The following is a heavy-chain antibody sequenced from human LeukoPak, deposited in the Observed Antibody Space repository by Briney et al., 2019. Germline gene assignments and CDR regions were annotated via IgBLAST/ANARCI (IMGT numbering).Heavy chain of an antibody. CDR2: ITWNSDSI. Sequence: PGGSLRLSCAASGFTFDDYAMHWVRQAPGKGLEWVSGITWNSDSIDYADSVKGRFTISRDNAKNSLYLQMNSLRAEDTAVYYCAKPDVVGATTVDYWGQGTLVTVSS. V-gene: IGHV3-9*01. CDR3: AKPDVVGATTVDY. J-gene: IGHJ4*02. D-gene: IGHD1-26*01. CDR1: GFTFDDYA.